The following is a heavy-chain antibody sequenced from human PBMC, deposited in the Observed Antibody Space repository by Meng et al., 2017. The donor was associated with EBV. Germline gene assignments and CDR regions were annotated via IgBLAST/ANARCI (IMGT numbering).Heavy chain of an antibody. D-gene: IGHD5-18*01. V-gene: IGHV3-33*03. CDR3: AKGTGVGGYSPFYV. CDR1: YLTFSNYA. Sequence: QVALGEDGGGEGPTYNSLGASFSASYLTFSNYALSWVRQHPGKVLELMSFILNHGGDEQYTDFVKGLFTIYRDNSKNMLLLQMNSLGAEDTAIYYCAKGTGVGGYSPFYVWGHGTLVTVSS. CDR2: ILNHGGDE. J-gene: IGHJ4*01.